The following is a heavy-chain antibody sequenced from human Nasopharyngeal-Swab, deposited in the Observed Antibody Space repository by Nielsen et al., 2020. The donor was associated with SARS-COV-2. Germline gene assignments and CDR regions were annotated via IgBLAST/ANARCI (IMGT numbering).Heavy chain of an antibody. Sequence: GESLKISCAASGFTFSSYDMTWVRQAPGKGLEWVSSISSSSSYIYYADSVKGRFTISRDNPENTLYLQMNTLRAEDTAVYYCANRRGGSWHPYCFDYWGQGTLVTVSS. CDR3: ANRRGGSWHPYCFDY. J-gene: IGHJ4*02. CDR1: GFTFSSYD. D-gene: IGHD6-13*01. CDR2: ISSSSSYI. V-gene: IGHV3-21*04.